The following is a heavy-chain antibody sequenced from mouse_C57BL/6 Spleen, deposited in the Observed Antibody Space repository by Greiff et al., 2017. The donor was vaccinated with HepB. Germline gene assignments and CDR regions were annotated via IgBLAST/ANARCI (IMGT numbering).Heavy chain of an antibody. D-gene: IGHD1-1*01. CDR3: ERWGYGSSYRDSYYAMDY. CDR1: GYTFTSYW. V-gene: IGHV1-72*01. Sequence: QVQLQQPGAELVKPGASVKLSCKASGYTFTSYWMHWVKQRPGRGLEWIGRIDPNSGGTKYNEKFKSKATLTVDKPSSTAYMQLSSLTSEDSAVYYCERWGYGSSYRDSYYAMDYWGQGTSVTVSS. J-gene: IGHJ4*01. CDR2: IDPNSGGT.